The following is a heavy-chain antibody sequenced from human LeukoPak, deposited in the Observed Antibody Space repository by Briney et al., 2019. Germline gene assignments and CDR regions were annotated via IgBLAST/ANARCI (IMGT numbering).Heavy chain of an antibody. CDR3: ATGGVDYYGSGSYYNRDY. CDR1: GYTLTELS. V-gene: IGHV1-24*01. D-gene: IGHD3-10*01. CDR2: FDPEDGET. J-gene: IGHJ4*02. Sequence: ASVKVSCKVSGYTLTELSMHWVRQAPGKGLEWMGGFDPEDGETIYAQKFQGRVTMTEDTSTDTAYMELSSLRSEDTAVYYCATGGVDYYGSGSYYNRDYWGQGTLVTVSS.